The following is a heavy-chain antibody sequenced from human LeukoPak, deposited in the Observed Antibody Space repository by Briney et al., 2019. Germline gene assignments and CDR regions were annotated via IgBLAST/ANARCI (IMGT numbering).Heavy chain of an antibody. CDR2: INQDGSEK. D-gene: IGHD5-12*01. Sequence: GGSLRLSCAASGFTFSSYWMSWVRQAPGKGLEWVANINQDGSEKYYVDSVKGRFTISRDNAKSSLYLQMNSLRAEDTAVYHCARESGSGYDYWGQGTLVTVSS. CDR1: GFTFSSYW. V-gene: IGHV3-7*04. CDR3: ARESGSGYDY. J-gene: IGHJ4*02.